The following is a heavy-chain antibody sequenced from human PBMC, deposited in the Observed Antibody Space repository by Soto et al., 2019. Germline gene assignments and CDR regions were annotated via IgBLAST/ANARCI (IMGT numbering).Heavy chain of an antibody. V-gene: IGHV1-69*13. CDR2: IIPIFGTA. Sequence: GASVKVSCKASGFTLTNYGITWVRQAPGQGLEWTGGIIPIFGTANYAQKFQGRVTITADESTSTAYMELSSLRSEDTAVYYCARDSPRPYDFWSGYHLDWRPYYFDYWGQGTLVTVSS. J-gene: IGHJ4*02. CDR1: GFTLTNYG. CDR3: ARDSPRPYDFWSGYHLDWRPYYFDY. D-gene: IGHD3-3*01.